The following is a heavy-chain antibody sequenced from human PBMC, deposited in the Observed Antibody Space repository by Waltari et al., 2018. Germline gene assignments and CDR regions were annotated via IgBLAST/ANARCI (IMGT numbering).Heavy chain of an antibody. J-gene: IGHJ4*02. V-gene: IGHV4-39*01. D-gene: IGHD6-19*01. CDR3: ATKRESSASGFDY. CDR1: AGSIRSSSYS. Sequence: QLQLQESGPGLVNPSETLSFTCTVSAGSIRSSSYSWGWVRQPPGKGLGWSGSIYYSGSTYYNPSLKSRVTISVDTSKNQFSLKLSSVTAADTAVYYCATKRESSASGFDYWGQGTLVTVSS. CDR2: IYYSGST.